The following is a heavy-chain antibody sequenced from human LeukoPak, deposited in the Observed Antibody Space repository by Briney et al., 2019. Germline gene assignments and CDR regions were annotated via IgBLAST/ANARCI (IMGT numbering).Heavy chain of an antibody. V-gene: IGHV3-23*01. CDR2: ISGSGGST. Sequence: GGSLRLSCAASGFTFSGYAMRWVRQAPGQGLEWVSAISGSGGSTYYADSVKGRFTISRDNSKNTLYLQMNSLRAEDTAVFYCAKERNPYSSSWYSLHYMDVWGKGTTVTVSS. CDR1: GFTFSGYA. J-gene: IGHJ6*03. D-gene: IGHD6-13*01. CDR3: AKERNPYSSSWYSLHYMDV.